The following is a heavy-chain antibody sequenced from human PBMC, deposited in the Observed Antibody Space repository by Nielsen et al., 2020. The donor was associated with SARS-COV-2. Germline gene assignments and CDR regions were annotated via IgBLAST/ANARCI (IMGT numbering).Heavy chain of an antibody. V-gene: IGHV3-23*01. Sequence: GGSLRLSCAASGFTFSSYAMSWVRQAPGKGLEWVSAISGGGGSTYYADSVKGRFTISRDNSKNTLYLQMNSLRAEDTAVYYCAKDKGDIAVAENFDYWGQGTLVTVSS. CDR1: GFTFSSYA. CDR3: AKDKGDIAVAENFDY. CDR2: ISGGGGST. J-gene: IGHJ4*02. D-gene: IGHD6-19*01.